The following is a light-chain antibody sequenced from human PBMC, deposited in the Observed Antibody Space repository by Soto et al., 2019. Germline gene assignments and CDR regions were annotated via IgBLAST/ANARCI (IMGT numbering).Light chain of an antibody. V-gene: IGKV1-33*01. CDR1: QDISNY. J-gene: IGKJ5*01. CDR3: QQYNNWPPIT. Sequence: DIQMTQSPSSLSASVGDRVTITCPASQDISNYLNWYQQKPGKAPKLLIYDASNLETGVPSRFSGSGSGTDFTFTISSLQPEDIAVYYCQQYNNWPPITFGQGTRLEIK. CDR2: DAS.